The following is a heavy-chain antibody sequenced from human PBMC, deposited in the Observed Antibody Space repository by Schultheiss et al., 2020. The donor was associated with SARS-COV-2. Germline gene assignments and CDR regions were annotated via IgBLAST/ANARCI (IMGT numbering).Heavy chain of an antibody. Sequence: ASVKVSCKASGYTFTGYYMHWVRQAPGQGLEWMGWINPNSGGTNYAQNFQGRVTMTRDTSTGTAYMELGRLTSDDTAVYYCAKRYYYYYYGMDVWGQGTTVTVSS. J-gene: IGHJ6*02. CDR2: INPNSGGT. CDR1: GYTFTGYY. V-gene: IGHV1-2*02. CDR3: AKRYYYYYYGMDV.